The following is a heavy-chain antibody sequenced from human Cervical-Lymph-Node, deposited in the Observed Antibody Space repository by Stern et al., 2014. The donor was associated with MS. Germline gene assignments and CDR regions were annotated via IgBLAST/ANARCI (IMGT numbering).Heavy chain of an antibody. CDR2: LFSNDEK. V-gene: IGHV2-26*01. CDR1: GFSLSNARMG. Sequence: EESGPVLVKPTETLTLTCTVSGFSLSNARMGVSWIRQPPGKALEWLDQLFSNDEKSYSTSLKSRLTISKDTSKSQVVLTMTNMDPVDTATYYCARMVVAVAGTVGAFDIWGQGTMVTVSS. D-gene: IGHD6-19*01. J-gene: IGHJ3*02. CDR3: ARMVVAVAGTVGAFDI.